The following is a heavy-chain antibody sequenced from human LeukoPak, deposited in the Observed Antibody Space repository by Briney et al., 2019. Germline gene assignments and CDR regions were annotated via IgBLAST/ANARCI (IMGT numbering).Heavy chain of an antibody. D-gene: IGHD1-26*01. CDR3: ANIPNGGSYRWVPDAFDI. Sequence: GGSLRLSCAASGFTFSSFAMSWVRQAPGKEPQWISAISGSGEATTYADSVKGRFTTTRDNFKNTLYLQMNSLRAEDSAIYYCANIPNGGSYRWVPDAFDIWGQGTLVTVSS. CDR1: GFTFSSFA. V-gene: IGHV3-23*01. CDR2: ISGSGEAT. J-gene: IGHJ3*02.